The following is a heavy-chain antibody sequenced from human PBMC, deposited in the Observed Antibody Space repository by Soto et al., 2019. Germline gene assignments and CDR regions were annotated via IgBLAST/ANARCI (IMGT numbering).Heavy chain of an antibody. V-gene: IGHV3-74*01. D-gene: IGHD2-21*02. CDR2: INSDGSST. CDR3: AREVKYCGGDCYSSPVDY. J-gene: IGHJ4*02. Sequence: GGSLRLSCAASGFTFSSYWMHWVRQAPGKGLVWVSRINSDGSSTSYADSVKGRFTISRDNAKNTLYLQMNSLRAEDTAVYYCAREVKYCGGDCYSSPVDYWGQGTLVTVSS. CDR1: GFTFSSYW.